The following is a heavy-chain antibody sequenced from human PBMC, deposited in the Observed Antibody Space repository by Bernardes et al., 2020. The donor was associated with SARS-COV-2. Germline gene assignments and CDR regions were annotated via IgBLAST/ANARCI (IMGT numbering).Heavy chain of an antibody. CDR2: IKGEST. V-gene: IGHV3-23*01. CDR1: GFTFSSYA. CDR3: AKAAEPYLLPSSLAYWGQGTTARDNSKNSLDLQMNSLRVDDTAVYYCAKAGEQYLVRYSFDY. J-gene: IGHJ4*02. D-gene: IGHD2-15*01. Sequence: GSLRLSCAASGFTFSSYAMNWVRQTPGKGLEWVPAIKGESTYYADSVKGRFTISRDNSKNTLYLQMNTLSADHTPRYYSAKAAEPYLLPSSLAYWGQGTTARDNSKNSLDLQMNSLRVDDTAVYYCAKAGEQYLVRYSFDYWGQGTLVTVSS.